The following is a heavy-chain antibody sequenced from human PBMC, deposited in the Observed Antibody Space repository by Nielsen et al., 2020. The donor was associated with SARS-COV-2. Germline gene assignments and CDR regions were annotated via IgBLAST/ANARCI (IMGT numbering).Heavy chain of an antibody. J-gene: IGHJ4*02. Sequence: GESLKISCAASGFTVSSNYMSWVRQAPGKGLEWVSVIYSGGSTYYADSVKGRFTISRHNSKNTLYLQMNSLRAEDTAVYYCAKGRHNYHLLTGSCDSWGQGALVTVSS. CDR1: GFTVSSNY. CDR2: IYSGGST. CDR3: AKGRHNYHLLTGSCDS. V-gene: IGHV3-53*04. D-gene: IGHD3-9*01.